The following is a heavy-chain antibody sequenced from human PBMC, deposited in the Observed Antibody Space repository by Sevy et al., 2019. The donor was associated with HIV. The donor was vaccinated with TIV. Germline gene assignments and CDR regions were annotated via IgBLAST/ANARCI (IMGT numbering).Heavy chain of an antibody. J-gene: IGHJ3*01. CDR2: ISGIGSST. Sequence: GGSLRLSCAASGFTFNTHAMNWVRQAPGKGLEWVSVISGIGSSTYYADSVKGRSTISRDNSKNTLYLQMNSLRADDTAVYYGAKALNPALESMIEVIFRSLKGFDVWGQGTMVTVSS. V-gene: IGHV3-23*01. D-gene: IGHD3-22*01. CDR1: GFTFNTHA. CDR3: AKALNPALESMIEVIFRSLKGFDV.